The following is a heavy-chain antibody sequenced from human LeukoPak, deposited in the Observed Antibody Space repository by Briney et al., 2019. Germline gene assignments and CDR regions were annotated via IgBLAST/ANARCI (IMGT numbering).Heavy chain of an antibody. Sequence: ASVKVSCKASGYTFASYDIKWVRQATGQGLEWMGWMNPNSGNKGYAQKFQGRVTITLNTSISTAYMELSSLTSEDTAVYYCARGPYTHYDSSGDYYNWFDPWGQGTLVTVSS. CDR2: MNPNSGNK. D-gene: IGHD3-22*01. J-gene: IGHJ5*02. CDR3: ARGPYTHYDSSGDYYNWFDP. V-gene: IGHV1-8*03. CDR1: GYTFASYD.